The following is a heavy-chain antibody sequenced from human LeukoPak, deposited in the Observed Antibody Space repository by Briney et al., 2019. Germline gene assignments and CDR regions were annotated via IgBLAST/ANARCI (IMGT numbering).Heavy chain of an antibody. CDR3: AEGTVTKYFQH. V-gene: IGHV3-48*01. Sequence: GGSLRLSCAASGFTFSSYSMNWVRQAPGKGLEWVSYISSSSSSTIYYADSVKGRFTISRDNAKNSLYLQMNSLRAEDTAVYYCAEGTVTKYFQHWGQGTLVTVSS. CDR1: GFTFSSYS. J-gene: IGHJ1*01. CDR2: ISSSSSSTI. D-gene: IGHD4-17*01.